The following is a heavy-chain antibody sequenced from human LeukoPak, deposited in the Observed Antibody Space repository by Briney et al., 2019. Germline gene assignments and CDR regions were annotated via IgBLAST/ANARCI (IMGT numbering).Heavy chain of an antibody. CDR2: ISYDGFDK. D-gene: IGHD3-10*01. J-gene: IGHJ4*02. CDR1: RFTFSNYA. V-gene: IGHV3-30*04. Sequence: GGSLRLSCAASRFTFSNYAMHWVRQAPGKGLEWVAVISYDGFDKYYADSVKGRFTISRDNSKNTLYLQMNSLRAEDTAVYYCAKGPTSIWFGSPPDYWGQGTLVTVSS. CDR3: AKGPTSIWFGSPPDY.